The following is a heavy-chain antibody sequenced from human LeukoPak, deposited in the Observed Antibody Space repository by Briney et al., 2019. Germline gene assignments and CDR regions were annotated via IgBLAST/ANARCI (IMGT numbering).Heavy chain of an antibody. J-gene: IGHJ4*02. V-gene: IGHV3-72*01. D-gene: IGHD3-3*02. Sequence: GGTLRLSCAASGFIFSDCYMDGVRQVPPQGLEWIACSRYKPHSSPTEYAASVKGRFTSSRDDSKNSLFLQMNSLKIEDTAVYYCARGAFSRGGRSPAAVDSWGQGILVTVSS. CDR3: ARGAFSRGGRSPAAVDS. CDR2: SRYKPHSSPT. CDR1: GFIFSDCY.